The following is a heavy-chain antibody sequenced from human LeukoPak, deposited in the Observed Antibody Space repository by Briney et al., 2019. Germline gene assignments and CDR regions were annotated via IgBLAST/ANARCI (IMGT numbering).Heavy chain of an antibody. CDR2: ISSSGTYI. J-gene: IGHJ4*02. CDR3: ARDLGGSGTYSDY. Sequence: PGGSLRLSCAASGFTFRSYSMNWVRQAPGKGLEGVSSISSSGTYIYYADSLKGRFTISRDNAKNSLYLQMNSLRAEDTAVYYCARDLGGSGTYSDYWGQGTLVTVSS. V-gene: IGHV3-21*01. CDR1: GFTFRSYS. D-gene: IGHD3-10*01.